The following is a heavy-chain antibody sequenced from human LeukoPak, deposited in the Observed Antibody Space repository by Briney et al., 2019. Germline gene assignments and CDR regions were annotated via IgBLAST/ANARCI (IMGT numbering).Heavy chain of an antibody. CDR1: GDSIFSTTYY. Sequence: SQTLSLTCTVSGDSIFSTTYYWGWIRQPPGKGLEWIGYIYYSGSTYYNPSLKSRVTISVDTSKNQFSLKLSSVTAADTAVYYCARHPADSSGYYPSAEYFQHWGQGTLVTVSS. D-gene: IGHD3-22*01. CDR2: IYYSGST. V-gene: IGHV4-30-4*08. CDR3: ARHPADSSGYYPSAEYFQH. J-gene: IGHJ1*01.